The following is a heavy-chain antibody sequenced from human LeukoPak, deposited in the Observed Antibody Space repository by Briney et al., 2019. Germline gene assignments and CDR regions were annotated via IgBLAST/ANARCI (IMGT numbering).Heavy chain of an antibody. D-gene: IGHD1-26*01. J-gene: IGHJ4*02. Sequence: GGSLRLSCAASGFTFSDYYMSWIRQAPGKGLEWVSYISSSGSTIYYADSVKGRFTISRDNAKNSLHLQMNSLRVEDTAVYYCARSAVVGAAPYGYFDYWGQGTLVTVSS. CDR1: GFTFSDYY. CDR2: ISSSGSTI. V-gene: IGHV3-11*01. CDR3: ARSAVVGAAPYGYFDY.